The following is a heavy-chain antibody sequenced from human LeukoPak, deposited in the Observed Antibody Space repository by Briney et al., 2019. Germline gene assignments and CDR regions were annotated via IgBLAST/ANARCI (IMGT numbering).Heavy chain of an antibody. Sequence: SETLSLTCTVSGYSISSGYYWGWIRQPPGKGLEWIGYIYYTETSYNPSLKSRVTISADTSKNQFSLKLYSVTAADTAVYYCATRKLGNDYWGQGTLVTVSS. CDR2: IYYTET. D-gene: IGHD7-27*01. V-gene: IGHV4-61*01. CDR3: ATRKLGNDY. J-gene: IGHJ4*02. CDR1: GYSISSGYY.